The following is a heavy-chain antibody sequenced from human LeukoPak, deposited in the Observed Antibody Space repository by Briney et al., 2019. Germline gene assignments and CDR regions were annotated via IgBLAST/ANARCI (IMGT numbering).Heavy chain of an antibody. CDR1: GFTFSSYW. CDR3: ARDSMVRGVIRQYYYGMDV. J-gene: IGHJ6*04. Sequence: PGGSLRLSCAASGFTFSSYWMHWVRQAPGKGLVWVSRINSDESSTSYADSVKGRFTISRDNAKNTLYLQMNSLRAEDTAVYYCARDSMVRGVIRQYYYGMDVWGKGTTVTVSS. D-gene: IGHD3-10*01. V-gene: IGHV3-74*01. CDR2: INSDESST.